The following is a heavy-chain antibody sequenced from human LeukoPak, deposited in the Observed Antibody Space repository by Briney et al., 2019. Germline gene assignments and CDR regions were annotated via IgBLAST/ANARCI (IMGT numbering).Heavy chain of an antibody. CDR2: MNANSGNT. CDR1: GYTFTSYD. Sequence: ASVKVSCKASGYTFTSYDINWVRQATGQGLEWVGWMNANSGNTGYAQKFQGRVTMTRSTSISTAYLELSSLRSEDTAVYYCTRGGFYMEVWGRGTTVTVSS. V-gene: IGHV1-8*01. CDR3: TRGGFYMEV. J-gene: IGHJ6*03.